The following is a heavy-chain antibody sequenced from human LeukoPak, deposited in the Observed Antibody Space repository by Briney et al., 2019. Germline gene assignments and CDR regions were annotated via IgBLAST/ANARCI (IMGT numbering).Heavy chain of an antibody. J-gene: IGHJ4*02. V-gene: IGHV3-23*01. D-gene: IGHD6-13*01. CDR2: FGGSGGTI. CDR1: GFTFSTYA. Sequence: GGSLRLSCAASGFTFSTYAMSWVRQAPGKGLEWVSHFGGSGGTIYYADSVKGRFTISRDNSKNTLYLQMNSLRAEDTAVYFCARRRLSGSWYPDYFDFWGQGTLVTVSS. CDR3: ARRRLSGSWYPDYFDF.